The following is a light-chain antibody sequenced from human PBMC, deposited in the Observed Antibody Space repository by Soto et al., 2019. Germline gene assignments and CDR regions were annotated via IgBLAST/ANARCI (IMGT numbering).Light chain of an antibody. CDR1: QSVSSN. J-gene: IGKJ1*01. CDR3: QQYNNWPRT. Sequence: EIVRTQSPATLCVSPGGRATLSCRASQSVSSNLAWYQQKPGQAPRLLIYGASTRATGIPARFSGSGSGTEFTLTISSLQSEDFAVYYCQQYNNWPRTFGQGTKVDI. V-gene: IGKV3-15*01. CDR2: GAS.